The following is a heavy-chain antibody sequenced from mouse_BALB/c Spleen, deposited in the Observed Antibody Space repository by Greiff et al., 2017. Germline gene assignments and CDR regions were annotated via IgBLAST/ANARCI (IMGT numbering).Heavy chain of an antibody. CDR1: GFTFNTYA. D-gene: IGHD2-2*01. CDR3: VRQYGYYFDY. CDR2: IRSKSNNYAT. V-gene: IGHV10-1*02. Sequence: EVQLVESGGGLVQPKGSLKLSCAASGFTFNTYAMNWVRQAPGKGLEWVARIRSKSNNYATYYADSVKDRFTISRDDSQSMLYLQMNNLKTEDTAMYYCVRQYGYYFDYWGQGTTLTVSS. J-gene: IGHJ2*01.